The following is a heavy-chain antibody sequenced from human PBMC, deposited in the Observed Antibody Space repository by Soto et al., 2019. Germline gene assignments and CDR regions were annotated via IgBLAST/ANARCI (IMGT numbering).Heavy chain of an antibody. CDR2: IIPIFGTA. D-gene: IGHD1-7*01. CDR1: GGTFSSYA. Sequence: QVQLVQSGAEVQKPGSSVKFSCKASGGTFSSYAISWVRQAPGQGLEWMGGIIPIFGTANYAQKFQGRVTISADESTSTAYMQLSSLRSEDTAVYYCARDDTFAGTTYYWGQGTLVTVSS. J-gene: IGHJ4*02. CDR3: ARDDTFAGTTYY. V-gene: IGHV1-69*01.